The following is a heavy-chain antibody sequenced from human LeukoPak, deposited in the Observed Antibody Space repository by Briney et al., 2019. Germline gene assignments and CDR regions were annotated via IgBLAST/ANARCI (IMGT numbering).Heavy chain of an antibody. CDR1: GFTFSGSA. J-gene: IGHJ4*02. CDR2: IRSKANSYAT. D-gene: IGHD3-22*01. Sequence: GGSLKLSCAASGFTFSGSAMHWVRQASGKGLEWVGRIRSKANSYATAHAASVKGRFTISRDDSKNTAYLQMNSLKTEDTAVYYCTRVYYDSSGYYRVFDYWGQGTLVTVSS. V-gene: IGHV3-73*01. CDR3: TRVYYDSSGYYRVFDY.